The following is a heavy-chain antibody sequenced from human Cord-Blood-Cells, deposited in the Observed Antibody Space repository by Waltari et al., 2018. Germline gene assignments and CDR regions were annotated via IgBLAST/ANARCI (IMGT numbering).Heavy chain of an antibody. J-gene: IGHJ5*02. V-gene: IGHV1-18*01. D-gene: IGHD7-27*01. Sequence: HVQLVHSGAEVKKHGASVKVSCTASGYTFTSYGIIWVLQDPGQGLEWMGWRSVHHGNTQYAQKLQGKCTMTTDTSTRTAYMDLRRRRSDCTAVYYCARDYGTNWANWFDPWGQGTLVTVSS. CDR2: RSVHHGNT. CDR1: GYTFTSYG. CDR3: ARDYGTNWANWFDP.